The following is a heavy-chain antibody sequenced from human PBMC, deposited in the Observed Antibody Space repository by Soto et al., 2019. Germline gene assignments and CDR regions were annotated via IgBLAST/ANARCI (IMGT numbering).Heavy chain of an antibody. J-gene: IGHJ4*02. CDR1: GYTFTSYG. CDR2: ISAYNGNT. Sequence: QVQLVQSGAEVKKPGASVKVSCKASGYTFTSYGISWVRQAPGQGLEWMGWISAYNGNTNYAQKLQGRVTMTTDTSASTADMELRRLRSDGTAVYYCASDGVWEPRDYWGQGTLVTVSS. D-gene: IGHD1-26*01. CDR3: ASDGVWEPRDY. V-gene: IGHV1-18*01.